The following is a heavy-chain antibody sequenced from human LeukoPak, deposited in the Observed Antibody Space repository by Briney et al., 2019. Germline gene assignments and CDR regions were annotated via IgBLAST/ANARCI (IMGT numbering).Heavy chain of an antibody. Sequence: GASVKVSCKASGYTFTSYYMHWVRQAPGQGLEWMGWINPNSGGTNYAQKFQGRVTMTRDTSISTAYMEPSRLRSDDTAVYYCARYYYGSGSYSAYYYYYMDVWGKGTTVTISS. J-gene: IGHJ6*03. CDR3: ARYYYGSGSYSAYYYYYMDV. D-gene: IGHD3-10*01. CDR2: INPNSGGT. V-gene: IGHV1-2*02. CDR1: GYTFTSYY.